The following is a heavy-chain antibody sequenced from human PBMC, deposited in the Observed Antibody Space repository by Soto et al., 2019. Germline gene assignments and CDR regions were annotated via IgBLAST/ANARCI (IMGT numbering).Heavy chain of an antibody. D-gene: IGHD3-10*01. CDR3: ARGSPSPQYGSGSYYNEAFDI. CDR2: IIPILGIA. Sequence: GASVKVSCKASGGTFSSYTISWVRQAPGQGLEWMGRIIPILGIANYAQKFQGRVTITADKSTSTAYMELSSLRSEDTAVYYCARGSPSPQYGSGSYYNEAFDIWGQGTMVTVSS. V-gene: IGHV1-69*02. CDR1: GGTFSSYT. J-gene: IGHJ3*02.